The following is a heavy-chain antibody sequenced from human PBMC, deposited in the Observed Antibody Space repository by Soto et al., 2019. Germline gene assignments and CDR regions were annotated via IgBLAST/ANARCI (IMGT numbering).Heavy chain of an antibody. CDR3: ATSYGNAWYTY. CDR1: GFTFSSYG. V-gene: IGHV3-30*03. D-gene: IGHD6-13*01. Sequence: PGGSLRLSCAASGFTFSSYGMHWVRQAPGKGLEWVAVISYDGSNKYYADSVKGRFTISRDNSKNTLYLQLTSLTFEDTAVYYCATSYGNAWYTYWGQGTQVTVSS. J-gene: IGHJ4*02. CDR2: ISYDGSNK.